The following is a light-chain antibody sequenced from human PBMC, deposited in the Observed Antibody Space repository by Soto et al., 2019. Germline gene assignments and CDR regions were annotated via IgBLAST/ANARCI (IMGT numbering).Light chain of an antibody. CDR2: DVS. CDR3: SSFTTSTSYV. V-gene: IGLV2-14*03. J-gene: IGLJ1*01. CDR1: SSDVGAYDY. Sequence: QSALTQPASVSGSPGQSITISCTGTSSDVGAYDYVSWYQKHPGEVPKLMIFDVSDRPSGVSNRFSGSKSGNTASLTISGLQAEDEADYYSSSFTTSTSYVFGTGTKLTVL.